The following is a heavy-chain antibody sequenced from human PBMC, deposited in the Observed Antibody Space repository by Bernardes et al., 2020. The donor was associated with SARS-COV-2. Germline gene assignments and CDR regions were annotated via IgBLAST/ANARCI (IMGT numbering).Heavy chain of an antibody. J-gene: IGHJ3*02. D-gene: IGHD1-20*01. Sequence: GGSLRLSCVASRFIFSDYAMSWVRQAPGKGLEWISSIGGGVDTYYADSVKGRFTISRDNSRSALYLQMSDLRAEDTAMYFCAKDHHSYNGLFDGFDIWGQGAMVTVSS. CDR1: RFIFSDYA. V-gene: IGHV3-23*01. CDR3: AKDHHSYNGLFDGFDI. CDR2: IGGGVDT.